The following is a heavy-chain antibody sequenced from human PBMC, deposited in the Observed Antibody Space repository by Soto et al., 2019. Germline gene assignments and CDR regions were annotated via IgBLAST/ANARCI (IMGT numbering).Heavy chain of an antibody. D-gene: IGHD4-17*01. J-gene: IGHJ5*02. CDR2: ISTFNGNT. Sequence: QVHLVQTGTEVKEPGASVKVSCKASASTFTGYTINWVRQAPGQGLEWMGWISTFNGNTKYAGNFERSVTMTTYTSTTTAYMVVTSLKFDDPPVYFCARGSVNTDRWFGAWGQGTMVSVSS. V-gene: IGHV1-18*04. CDR1: ASTFTGYT. CDR3: ARGSVNTDRWFGA.